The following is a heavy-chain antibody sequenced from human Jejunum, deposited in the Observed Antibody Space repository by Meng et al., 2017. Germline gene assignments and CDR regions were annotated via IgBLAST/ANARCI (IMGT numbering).Heavy chain of an antibody. D-gene: IGHD3-10*02. Sequence: VQLQWSGPGLVKPSETLSLTSAVSGGSIESNNWWTWIRQPPGQGLEWIGEVYHSGSTHYNPSLQSRVTISIDNSKNRFSLSLNSVTAADTAIYYCARADYVRYFDLWGRGTLVTVSS. CDR1: GGSIESNNW. V-gene: IGHV4-4*02. CDR3: ARADYVRYFDL. CDR2: VYHSGST. J-gene: IGHJ2*01.